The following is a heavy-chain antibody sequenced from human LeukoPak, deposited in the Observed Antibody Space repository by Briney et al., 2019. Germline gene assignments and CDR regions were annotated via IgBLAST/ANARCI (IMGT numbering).Heavy chain of an antibody. J-gene: IGHJ5*02. Sequence: ASVKVSCKASGYTFTSYDINWVRQATGQGLEWMGWMNPNSGNTGYAQKFQGRVTMTRNTSISIAYMELSSRRSEDTAVYYCASSTTVTGWFDPWGQGTLVTVSS. V-gene: IGHV1-8*01. D-gene: IGHD5/OR15-5a*01. CDR1: GYTFTSYD. CDR3: ASSTTVTGWFDP. CDR2: MNPNSGNT.